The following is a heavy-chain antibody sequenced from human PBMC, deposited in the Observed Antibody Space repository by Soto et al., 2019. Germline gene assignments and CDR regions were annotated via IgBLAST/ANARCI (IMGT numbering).Heavy chain of an antibody. CDR2: INAGNGNT. J-gene: IGHJ4*02. CDR3: ARSDGPLRDY. Sequence: QVQLVQSGAEVKKPGASVKVSCKASGYTFSSDAMHRVRQAPGQRLEWMGWINAGNGNTKYSQKFQGRVTITRDTSASTAYMELSSLRSEDTAVYYCARSDGPLRDYWGQGTLVTVSS. V-gene: IGHV1-3*01. CDR1: GYTFSSDA. D-gene: IGHD4-17*01.